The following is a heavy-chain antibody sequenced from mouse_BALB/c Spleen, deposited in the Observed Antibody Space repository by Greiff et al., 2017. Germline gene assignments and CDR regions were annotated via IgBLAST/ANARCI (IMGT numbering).Heavy chain of an antibody. J-gene: IGHJ4*01. Sequence: VMLVESGPGLVAPSQSLSITCTVSGFSLTGYGVNWVRQPPGKGLEWLGMIWGDGSTDYNSALKSRLSISKDNSKSQVFLKMNSLQTDDTARYYCAREGVGNYNYYAMDYWGQGTSVTVSS. CDR1: GFSLTGYG. D-gene: IGHD2-1*01. V-gene: IGHV2-6-7*01. CDR2: IWGDGST. CDR3: AREGVGNYNYYAMDY.